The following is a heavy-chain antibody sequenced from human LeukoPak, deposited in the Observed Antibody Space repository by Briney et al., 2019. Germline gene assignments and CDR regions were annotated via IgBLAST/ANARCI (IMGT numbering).Heavy chain of an antibody. J-gene: IGHJ4*02. CDR1: GGSISSGGYS. Sequence: SQTLSLTCAVSGGSISSGGYSWSWIRQPPGKGLEWIGYIYHSGSTYYNPSLKSRVTISVDRSKNQFSLKLSSVTAADTAVYYCARGGTMVRGVILAFDYWGQGTLVTVSS. CDR2: IYHSGST. V-gene: IGHV4-30-2*01. D-gene: IGHD3-10*01. CDR3: ARGGTMVRGVILAFDY.